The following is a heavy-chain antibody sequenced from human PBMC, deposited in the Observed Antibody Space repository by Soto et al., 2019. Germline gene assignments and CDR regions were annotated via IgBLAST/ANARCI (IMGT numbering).Heavy chain of an antibody. Sequence: QVQLVQSGAEVKKPGASVKVSCKASGYTFTSYGISWVRQAPGQGLEWMGWISAFNGDTNYAQRLEDRVPMTTDTSTRTAYMELRSLRSDDTAVFYCATGATGDYWGQGTLVTVSS. CDR1: GYTFTSYG. J-gene: IGHJ4*02. CDR2: ISAFNGDT. V-gene: IGHV1-18*01. CDR3: ATGATGDY. D-gene: IGHD1-26*01.